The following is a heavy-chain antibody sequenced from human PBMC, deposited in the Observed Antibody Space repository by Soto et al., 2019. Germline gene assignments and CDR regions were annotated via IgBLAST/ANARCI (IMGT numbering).Heavy chain of an antibody. J-gene: IGHJ6*03. D-gene: IGHD6-13*01. CDR2: IYYSWST. CDR1: GGSISSYY. V-gene: IGHV4-59*08. Sequence: SETLSLTCTVSGGSISSYYWSWIRQPPGKGLEWIGYIYYSWSTNYNPSLKSRVTISVDTSKNQFSLKLSSVTAADTAVYYCASSSWGYYYYYMDVWGKGTTVTVSS. CDR3: ASSSWGYYYYYMDV.